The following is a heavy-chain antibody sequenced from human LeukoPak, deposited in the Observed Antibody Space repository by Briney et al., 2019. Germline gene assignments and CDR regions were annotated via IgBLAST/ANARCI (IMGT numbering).Heavy chain of an antibody. CDR2: IYYSGCT. V-gene: IGHV4-39*01. CDR3: ARGAQGFDY. CDR1: GGSISSSSYY. J-gene: IGHJ4*02. Sequence: SETLSLACTVSGGSISSSSYYWGWIRQPPRKGLEWIGSIYYSGCTYYNPSLQSRLTISVDTSKNPFSLKLSSVTAADTAVYYCARGAQGFDYWGQGTLVTVSS.